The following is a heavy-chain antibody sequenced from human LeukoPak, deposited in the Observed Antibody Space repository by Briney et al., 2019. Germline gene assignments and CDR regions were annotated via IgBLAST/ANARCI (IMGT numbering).Heavy chain of an antibody. CDR3: GGEMATIGTFDI. CDR2: FDPEDGET. CDR1: GYTLTELS. D-gene: IGHD5-24*01. J-gene: IGHJ3*02. Sequence: ASVKVSCKVSGYTLTELSMHWVRQAPGKGLEWMGGFDPEDGETIYAQKFQGRVTMAEDTSTDTAYMELSSLRSEDTAVYYCGGEMATIGTFDIWGQGTMVTVSS. V-gene: IGHV1-24*01.